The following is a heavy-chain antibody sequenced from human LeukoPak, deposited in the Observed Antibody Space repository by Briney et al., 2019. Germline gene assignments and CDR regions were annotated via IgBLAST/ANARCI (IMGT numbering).Heavy chain of an antibody. J-gene: IGHJ4*02. CDR2: IRSNGDTT. D-gene: IGHD2-15*01. Sequence: GGSLRLSCAASGFTFDNYAMSWARQAPGKGLEWVSTIRSNGDTTYYADSVKGRFTISRDNSKNTLYLQMNGLRADDMAVYYCAKDHTPLTVVVSHFNYWGQGTLVSVSS. V-gene: IGHV3-23*01. CDR1: GFTFDNYA. CDR3: AKDHTPLTVVVSHFNY.